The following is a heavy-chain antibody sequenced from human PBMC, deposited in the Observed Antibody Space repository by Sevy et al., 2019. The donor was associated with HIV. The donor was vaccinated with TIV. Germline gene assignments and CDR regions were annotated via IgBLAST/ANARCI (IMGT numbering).Heavy chain of an antibody. Sequence: GGSLRLSCAASGFTFISYTLSWVRQAPGKGLEWVSSISSSGGSTYYADFVKGRFTISRDNSKKTVDLQMDSLGAEDTAVYYCTKETILGYDWGRGTPVTVSS. CDR2: ISSSGGST. CDR1: GFTFISYT. J-gene: IGHJ4*02. CDR3: TKETILGYD. D-gene: IGHD3-16*01. V-gene: IGHV3-23*01.